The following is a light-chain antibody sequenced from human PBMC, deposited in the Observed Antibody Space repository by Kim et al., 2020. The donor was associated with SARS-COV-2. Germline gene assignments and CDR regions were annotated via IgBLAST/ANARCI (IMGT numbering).Light chain of an antibody. CDR2: GKN. Sequence: VALGQTVRIKCQGNSLRSYYATWYQQKPGQAPILVIYGKNNRPSGIPDRFSGSSSGNTASLTITGAQAEDEADYYCNSRDSNDNVVFGGGTSLTVL. V-gene: IGLV3-19*01. CDR1: SLRSYY. CDR3: NSRDSNDNVV. J-gene: IGLJ2*01.